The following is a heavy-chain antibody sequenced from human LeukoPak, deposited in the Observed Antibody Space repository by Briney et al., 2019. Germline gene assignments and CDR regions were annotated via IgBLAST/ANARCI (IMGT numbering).Heavy chain of an antibody. J-gene: IGHJ6*02. CDR1: GFTFSRYV. D-gene: IGHD7-27*01. Sequence: GGPLRLSCAASGFTFSRYVMHWVRQAPGKGLEWVAVISYDGSNKYYADSVKGRFTISRDNSKNTLYLQMNSLRAEDTAVYYCAKDLNWGGKYGMDVWGQGTTVTVSS. CDR2: ISYDGSNK. V-gene: IGHV3-30*18. CDR3: AKDLNWGGKYGMDV.